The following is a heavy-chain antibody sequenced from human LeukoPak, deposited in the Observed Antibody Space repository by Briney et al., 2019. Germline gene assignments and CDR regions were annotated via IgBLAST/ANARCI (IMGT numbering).Heavy chain of an antibody. J-gene: IGHJ5*02. Sequence: GESLKIPCKGSGYSFTSYWIGWVCQMPGKGLEWMGIIYPGDSDTRYSPSFQGQVTISADKSISTAYLQWSSLKASDTAMYYCARSDYYGSGSYPWDWFDPWGQGTLVTVSS. CDR3: ARSDYYGSGSYPWDWFDP. CDR2: IYPGDSDT. V-gene: IGHV5-51*01. CDR1: GYSFTSYW. D-gene: IGHD3-10*01.